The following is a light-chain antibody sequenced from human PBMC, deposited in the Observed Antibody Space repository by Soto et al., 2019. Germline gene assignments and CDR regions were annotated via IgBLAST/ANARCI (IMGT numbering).Light chain of an antibody. CDR2: EVS. Sequence: QSALTQPPSASGSPGQSVTISCTGTSSDVGGYNYASWYQQHPGKAPKLMIYEVSKRPSGVPDRFSGSKSGNTASLTVSGLQSEEEADYYCSSYAGSNVMVFGGGTKVTVL. J-gene: IGLJ2*01. V-gene: IGLV2-8*01. CDR1: SSDVGGYNY. CDR3: SSYAGSNVMV.